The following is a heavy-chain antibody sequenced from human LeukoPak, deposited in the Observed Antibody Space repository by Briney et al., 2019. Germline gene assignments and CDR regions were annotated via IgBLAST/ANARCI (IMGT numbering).Heavy chain of an antibody. D-gene: IGHD3-22*01. CDR1: GGSISSGSYY. J-gene: IGHJ4*02. CDR2: IYTSGST. Sequence: SETLSLTCTVSGGSISSGSYYWSWIRQPAGKGLEWIGRIYTSGSTNYNPSLKSRVTISVDTSKNQFSLKLSSVTAADTAVYYCEREVWSSGFVGSDYWGQGTLVTVSS. CDR3: EREVWSSGFVGSDY. V-gene: IGHV4-61*02.